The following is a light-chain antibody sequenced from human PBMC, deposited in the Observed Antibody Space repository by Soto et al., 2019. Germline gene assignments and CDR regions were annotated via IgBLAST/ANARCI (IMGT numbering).Light chain of an antibody. V-gene: IGKV4-1*01. CDR1: QSVLFSSNNKNY. J-gene: IGKJ2*01. CDR2: WAS. Sequence: DIVMTQSPDSLAVSLGERATINCKSSQSVLFSSNNKNYLAWYQQKPGQPPKLLIYWASTRESGVPDRFSASGSGTDFTLTINSLQAEDVAVYYCQQYYNTPYTFGQGTKLEIK. CDR3: QQYYNTPYT.